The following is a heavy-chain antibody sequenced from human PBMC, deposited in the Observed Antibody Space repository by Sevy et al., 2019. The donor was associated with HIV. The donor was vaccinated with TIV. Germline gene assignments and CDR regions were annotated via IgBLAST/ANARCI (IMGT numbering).Heavy chain of an antibody. Sequence: GGSLRLSCSASGFTFSDYYMSWIRQAPGKGLEWVSYISTSSTYTNHADSVKGRFTISRDNANNSLYLQMNSLRAEATAVYFCARVRYKYGSYYFDYWGQGTLVTVSS. D-gene: IGHD5-18*01. V-gene: IGHV3-11*06. CDR1: GFTFSDYY. J-gene: IGHJ4*02. CDR2: ISTSSTYT. CDR3: ARVRYKYGSYYFDY.